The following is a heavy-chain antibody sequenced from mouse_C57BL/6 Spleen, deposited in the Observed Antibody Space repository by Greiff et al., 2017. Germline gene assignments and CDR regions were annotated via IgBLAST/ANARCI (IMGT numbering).Heavy chain of an antibody. CDR2: IYPGDGDT. D-gene: IGHD3-2*02. CDR3: ARSGDSSGPWFAY. Sequence: LVESGAELVKPGASVKISCKASGYAFSSYWMNWVKQRPGKGLEWIGQIYPGDGDTNYNGKFKGKATLTADKSSSTAYMQLSSLTSEDSAVYFCARSGDSSGPWFAYWGQGTLVTVSA. J-gene: IGHJ3*01. CDR1: GYAFSSYW. V-gene: IGHV1-80*01.